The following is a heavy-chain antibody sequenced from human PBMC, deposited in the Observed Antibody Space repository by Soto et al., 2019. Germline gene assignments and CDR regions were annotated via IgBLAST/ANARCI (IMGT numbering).Heavy chain of an antibody. Sequence: QVQLQESGPGLLRPSETLSLTCTVSGVSIDNFFWCWLRQIPGKGLEWIGYGSQGGTTAYMSEGETTSYTPSLENRATISLDFPKNQFSLKLTSVTAADTAVYYCARDRGGITVSSDPGGEWFDPWGQGTLVTVSS. CDR3: ARDRGGITVSSDPGGEWFDP. CDR2: GSQGGTTAYMSEGETT. J-gene: IGHJ5*02. CDR1: GVSIDNFF. V-gene: IGHV4-59*01. D-gene: IGHD6-19*01.